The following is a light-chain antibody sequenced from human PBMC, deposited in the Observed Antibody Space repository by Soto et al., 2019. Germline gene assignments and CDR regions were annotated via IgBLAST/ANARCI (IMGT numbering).Light chain of an antibody. CDR1: SSNIGTGYD. CDR3: QSFDSSRFYV. J-gene: IGLJ1*01. CDR2: GNS. Sequence: QSVLTQPPSVSGAPGQRVTISCTGISSNIGTGYDVHWYQQLPGTAPKLLIYGNSNRPSGVPDRFSGSKSGTSASLAITGLQAEDEADYYCQSFDSSRFYVFGTATTVTVL. V-gene: IGLV1-40*01.